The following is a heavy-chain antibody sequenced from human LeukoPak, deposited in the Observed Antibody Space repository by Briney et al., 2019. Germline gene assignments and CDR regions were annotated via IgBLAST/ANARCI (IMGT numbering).Heavy chain of an antibody. V-gene: IGHV3-30*04. CDR1: GFTFSSYA. D-gene: IGHD3-22*01. J-gene: IGHJ4*02. CDR2: ISYDGRNK. CDR3: ARPVGCDSSGYVNDY. Sequence: GRSLRLSCAASGFTFSSYAMHWVRQAPGKGLEWVAVISYDGRNKYYADSVKGRFTISRDNSKNTLYLQMNSLRAEDTAVYYCARPVGCDSSGYVNDYWGQGTLVTVSS.